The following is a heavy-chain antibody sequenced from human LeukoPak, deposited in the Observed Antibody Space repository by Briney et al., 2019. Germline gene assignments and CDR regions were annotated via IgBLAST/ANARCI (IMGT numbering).Heavy chain of an antibody. J-gene: IGHJ3*02. CDR3: ASTRIAAGDAFDI. CDR2: INPNSGGT. CDR1: GYTFTGYY. Sequence: ASVKVSCKASGYTFTGYYMHWVRQAPGQGLEWMEWINPNSGGTNYAQKFQGRVTMTRDTSISTAYMELSRLRSDDTAVYYCASTRIAAGDAFDIWGQGTMVTVSS. V-gene: IGHV1-2*02. D-gene: IGHD6-25*01.